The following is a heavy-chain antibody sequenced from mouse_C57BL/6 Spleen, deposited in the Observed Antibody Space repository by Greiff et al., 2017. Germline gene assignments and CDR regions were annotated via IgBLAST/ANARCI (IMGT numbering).Heavy chain of an antibody. D-gene: IGHD3-3*01. V-gene: IGHV1-77*01. CDR3: AGRAPFAY. CDR1: GYTFTDYY. CDR2: IGTGGGCT. Sequence: QVKLQQSGAELVKPGASVKISCKASGYTFTDYYITWVQQRPGQGLEWIAKIGTGGGCTYYNEKFKGKATLTADKSSSTSDMQRSSLTSEDSAVYFCAGRAPFAYWGQGTLVTVSA. J-gene: IGHJ3*01.